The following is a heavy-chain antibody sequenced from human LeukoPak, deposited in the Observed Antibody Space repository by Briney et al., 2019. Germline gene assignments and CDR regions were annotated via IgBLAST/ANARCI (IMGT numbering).Heavy chain of an antibody. D-gene: IGHD6-25*01. Sequence: GGSLRLSCAASGFTFSLYSMNWVRQAPGKGLEWVSYISSSSSTIYYADSMKGRFTISRDNSKNTLYLQMNSLRAEDTAVYYCVAAAATFDYWGQGTLVTVSS. CDR2: ISSSSSTI. V-gene: IGHV3-48*01. CDR3: VAAAATFDY. J-gene: IGHJ4*02. CDR1: GFTFSLYS.